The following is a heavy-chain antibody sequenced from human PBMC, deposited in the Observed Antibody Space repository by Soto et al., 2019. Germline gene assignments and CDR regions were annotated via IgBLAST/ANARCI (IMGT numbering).Heavy chain of an antibody. CDR1: GFIFRTYS. D-gene: IGHD3-9*01. V-gene: IGHV3-21*06. J-gene: IGHJ4*02. CDR2: ISGSSIYL. Sequence: GGSLRLSCAASGFIFRTYSMNWVRQAPGKGLEWISSISGSSIYLYYADSVKGRVTISRDNAKNSLHLQMDSLRPEDTAVYYCARWGDATGYYLEYWGQGT. CDR3: ARWGDATGYYLEY.